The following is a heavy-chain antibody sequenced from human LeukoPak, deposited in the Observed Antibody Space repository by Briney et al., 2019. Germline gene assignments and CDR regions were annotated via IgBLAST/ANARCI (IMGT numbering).Heavy chain of an antibody. CDR3: ARHGNIVVEPAASKAFDI. CDR1: GFTFSRYA. CDR2: ISGPGDHT. V-gene: IGHV3-21*01. Sequence: GGSLRLSCAASGFTFSRYAMTWVRQTPGKGLEWVSSISGPGDHTYYADSVKGRFTISRDNAKNSLYLQMNSLRAEDTAVYYCARHGNIVVEPAASKAFDIWGQGTMVTVSS. J-gene: IGHJ3*02. D-gene: IGHD2-2*01.